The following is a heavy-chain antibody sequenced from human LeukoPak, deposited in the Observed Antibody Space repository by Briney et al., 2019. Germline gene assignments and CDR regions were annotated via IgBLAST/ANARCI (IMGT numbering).Heavy chain of an antibody. J-gene: IGHJ3*02. CDR1: GGSISSYY. CDR3: ARGITMIVHDAFDI. CDR2: IYYSGST. D-gene: IGHD3-22*01. Sequence: SETLSLTCTVSGGSISSYYWSWIRQPPGKGLEWIGYIYYSGSTNYNPSLKSQVTISVDTSKNQFSLKLSSVTAADTAVYYCARGITMIVHDAFDIWGQGTMVTVSS. V-gene: IGHV4-59*01.